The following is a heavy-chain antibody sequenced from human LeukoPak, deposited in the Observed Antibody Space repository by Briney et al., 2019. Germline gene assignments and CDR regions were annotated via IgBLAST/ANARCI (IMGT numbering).Heavy chain of an antibody. Sequence: GGSLRLSCAASGFSFSNAWMSWVRQAPGKGLEWVGRIKSYTNGGTSDFAAPLKGRFTISRDDSKNTLYLQMNTLKTEDTALYYCTGQIWASDYWGQGALVAVSS. CDR3: TGQIWASDY. V-gene: IGHV3-15*01. CDR2: IKSYTNGGTS. CDR1: GFSFSNAW. D-gene: IGHD2/OR15-2a*01. J-gene: IGHJ4*02.